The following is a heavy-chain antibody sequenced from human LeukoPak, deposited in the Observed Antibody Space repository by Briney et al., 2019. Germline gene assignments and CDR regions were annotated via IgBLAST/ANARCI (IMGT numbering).Heavy chain of an antibody. V-gene: IGHV3-7*03. CDR1: GFTFSSYW. CDR3: ASGLELDY. Sequence: PGGSLRLSCAASGFTFSSYWMRWVRQAPGKGLEWVANIKQDGSEKNYVDSVKGRFTISRDNAKNSLYLQMNSLRVEDTAVYYCASGLELDYWGQGTLVTVSS. J-gene: IGHJ4*02. CDR2: IKQDGSEK.